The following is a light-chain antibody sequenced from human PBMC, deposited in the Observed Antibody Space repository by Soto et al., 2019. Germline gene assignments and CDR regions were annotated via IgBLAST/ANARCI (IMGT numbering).Light chain of an antibody. CDR1: QSVSSS. Sequence: EIVLTQSPATLSLSPGERATLSCRASQSVSSSLAWYQQKPGQAPRLLIYDASKRVTGIPARFSGSGSGTDFTLTISSLEPEDFAVYYCQQRSNWSWTFGQGTKVEIK. CDR3: QQRSNWSWT. CDR2: DAS. J-gene: IGKJ1*01. V-gene: IGKV3-11*01.